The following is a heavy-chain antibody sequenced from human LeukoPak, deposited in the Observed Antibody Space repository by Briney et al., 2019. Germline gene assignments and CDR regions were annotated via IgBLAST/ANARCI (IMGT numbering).Heavy chain of an antibody. Sequence: SETLSLTCAVSGVSISSSNWWSWVRQPPGQGLGWIGEIYHSGSTNYNPSLKSRVTISVDKSKNQFSLKLSSLTAADTAVYYCARAVLSYCRGGSCPYFDYWGQGTLVTVSS. CDR1: GVSISSSNW. V-gene: IGHV4-4*02. D-gene: IGHD2-15*01. CDR2: IYHSGST. CDR3: ARAVLSYCRGGSCPYFDY. J-gene: IGHJ4*01.